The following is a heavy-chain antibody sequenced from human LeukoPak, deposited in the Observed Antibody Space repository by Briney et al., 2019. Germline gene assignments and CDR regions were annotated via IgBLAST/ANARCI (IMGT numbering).Heavy chain of an antibody. CDR1: GYSISSGPY. CDR2: IYLGGTT. D-gene: IGHD2/OR15-2a*01. J-gene: IGHJ6*04. CDR3: VRDEYRDV. Sequence: SETLSLTCSVSGYSISSGPYWGWIRQPPGQGLEWIASIYLGGTTYYTPSLKSRVTISVDTSKNQLSLRLSSVTAADTAVYYCVRDEYRDVWGKGTTVTVSS. V-gene: IGHV4-38-2*02.